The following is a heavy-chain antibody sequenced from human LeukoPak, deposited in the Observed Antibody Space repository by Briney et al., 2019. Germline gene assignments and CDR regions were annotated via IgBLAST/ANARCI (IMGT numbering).Heavy chain of an antibody. J-gene: IGHJ6*02. D-gene: IGHD2-15*01. CDR3: ARGDCSGGSCYSYYYYGMDV. CDR2: INHSGSS. V-gene: IGHV4-34*01. CDR1: GGSFSGYY. Sequence: SETLSLTCAVYGGSFSGYYWSWIRQPPGKGLEWIGEINHSGSSNYNPSLKSRVTISVDTSKNQFSLKLSSVTAADTAVYYCARGDCSGGSCYSYYYYGMDVWGQGTTVTVSS.